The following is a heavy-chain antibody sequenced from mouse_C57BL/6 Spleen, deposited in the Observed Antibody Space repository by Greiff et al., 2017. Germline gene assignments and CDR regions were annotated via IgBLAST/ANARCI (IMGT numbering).Heavy chain of an antibody. J-gene: IGHJ4*01. Sequence: EVQRVESGGGLVQSGRSLRLSCATSGFTFSDFYMEWVRQAPGKGLEWIAASRNKANDYTTEYSASVKGRFIVSRDTSQSILYLQMNALRAEDTAIYYCARGSYYYAMDYWGQGTSVTVAS. CDR3: ARGSYYYAMDY. V-gene: IGHV7-1*01. CDR2: SRNKANDYTT. CDR1: GFTFSDFY. D-gene: IGHD1-1*01.